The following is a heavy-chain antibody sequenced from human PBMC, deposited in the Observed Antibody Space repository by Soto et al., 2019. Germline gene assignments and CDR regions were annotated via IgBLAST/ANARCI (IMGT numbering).Heavy chain of an antibody. V-gene: IGHV1-3*05. Sequence: QVQLVQSGAEEKKPGASVKVSCKASGYTFTSYAMHWVRQAPGQRLEWMGWINAGNGNTKYSQKFQGRVTITRDTSARTAYLELGSLRSEDTAVYYCARAWVVVTAPDYWGQGTLVTVSS. CDR2: INAGNGNT. D-gene: IGHD2-21*02. J-gene: IGHJ4*02. CDR1: GYTFTSYA. CDR3: ARAWVVVTAPDY.